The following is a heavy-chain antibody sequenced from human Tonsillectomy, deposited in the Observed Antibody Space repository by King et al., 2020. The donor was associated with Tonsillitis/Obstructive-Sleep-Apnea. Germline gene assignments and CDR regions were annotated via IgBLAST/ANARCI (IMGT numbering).Heavy chain of an antibody. Sequence: QLVQSGPEVKKPGESLKISCQSSGYGFTTFWIGWVRQMPGKGLEWMGIIYPGDSDTTYSPSFQGQVTMSVDKSINTAYLQWSSLKASDTAIYYFARHGSGGSWGAFDIWGQGTVVTVSS. CDR2: IYPGDSDT. CDR3: ARHGSGGSWGAFDI. D-gene: IGHD2-15*01. J-gene: IGHJ3*02. V-gene: IGHV5-51*01. CDR1: GYGFTTFW.